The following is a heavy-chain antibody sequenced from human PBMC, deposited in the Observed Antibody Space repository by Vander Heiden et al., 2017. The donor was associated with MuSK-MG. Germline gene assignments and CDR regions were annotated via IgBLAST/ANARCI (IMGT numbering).Heavy chain of an antibody. V-gene: IGHV3-23*01. J-gene: IGHJ6*02. CDR3: AKDSRPYYGSGRMYYYYGMDV. Sequence: EVQLLESVGGLVQPGGSLRLSCEASGSTFSRYAMRWVRQAPGKGLEWVSAIRGSGGSTYYADSVKGRFTISRDNSKNTLYLQMNSLRAEDTAVYYCAKDSRPYYGSGRMYYYYGMDVWGQGTTVTVSS. CDR2: IRGSGGST. D-gene: IGHD3-10*01. CDR1: GSTFSRYA.